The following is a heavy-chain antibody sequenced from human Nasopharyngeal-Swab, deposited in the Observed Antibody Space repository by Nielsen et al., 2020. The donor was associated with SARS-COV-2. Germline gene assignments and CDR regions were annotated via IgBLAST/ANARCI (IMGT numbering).Heavy chain of an antibody. CDR2: INQDGSEK. CDR1: GFTFSDYW. J-gene: IGHJ6*03. V-gene: IGHV3-7*01. D-gene: IGHD5-18*01. CDR3: ARDGYSYDFSSYYMDV. Sequence: GGSLRLSCVVSGFTFSDYWMSWVRQAPGKGPEWVSHINQDGSEKYYVDSMKGRFTISRDNAKNSVYLQINSLRAEDTALYFCARDGYSYDFSSYYMDVWGKGTTVTVSS.